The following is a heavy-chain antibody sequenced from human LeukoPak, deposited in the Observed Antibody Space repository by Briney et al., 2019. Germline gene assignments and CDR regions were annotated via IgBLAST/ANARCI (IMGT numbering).Heavy chain of an antibody. V-gene: IGHV3-53*01. J-gene: IGHJ5*02. D-gene: IGHD6-19*01. CDR2: MYAGGTT. CDR1: GVIVSRNF. CDR3: ARGSGSGWPLDR. Sequence: PGGSLRLSCAASGVIVSRNFMSWVRQAPGKGLQWGAIMYAGGTTDYSESVRGRFYISRDTSNNTLSLQMNSLRAEDTAVYYCARGSGSGWPLDRWGQGTLVTVSS.